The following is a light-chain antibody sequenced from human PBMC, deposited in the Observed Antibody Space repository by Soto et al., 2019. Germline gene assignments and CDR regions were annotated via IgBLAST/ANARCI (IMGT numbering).Light chain of an antibody. CDR3: QQYKTYTT. V-gene: IGKV1-5*01. Sequence: DIQMTQSPSTLSAAVGGGLSINSAASQSISTWLFWYQQKPGKAPKVLIYDASSLQSGVPSRFSGHGSGTDFTLTISSLQPDDSAIYYRQQYKTYTTFGKGTKVDIK. CDR1: QSISTW. CDR2: DAS. J-gene: IGKJ2*01.